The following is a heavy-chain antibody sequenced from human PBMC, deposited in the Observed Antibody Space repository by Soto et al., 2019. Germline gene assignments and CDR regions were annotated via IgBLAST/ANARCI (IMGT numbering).Heavy chain of an antibody. V-gene: IGHV4-61*01. J-gene: IGHJ4*02. CDR2: IYYTGST. Sequence: PSETLSLTCTVSGGSISSSSYYWSWIRQPPGKGLEWIAYIYYTGSTNYSPSLKSRVTTSLDTSKNQFTLKLSSVTAADTAVYYCARTGYCRDGSCYLAKFAYWGQGALVTVSS. CDR3: ARTGYCRDGSCYLAKFAY. D-gene: IGHD2-15*01. CDR1: GGSISSSSYY.